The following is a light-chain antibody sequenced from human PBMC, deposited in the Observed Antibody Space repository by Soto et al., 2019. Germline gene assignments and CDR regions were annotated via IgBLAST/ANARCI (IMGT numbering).Light chain of an antibody. CDR3: TSYAGGNNV. CDR2: EVN. V-gene: IGLV2-8*01. Sequence: QSALTQPPSASGSPGQSVTISCSGTSSDVGAYNYVSWYQQHPAKVPKLMVYEVNKRPSGVPDRFSGSKSGNTASLTVSGLQAEDEADYYCTSYAGGNNVFGTGTKLTVL. J-gene: IGLJ1*01. CDR1: SSDVGAYNY.